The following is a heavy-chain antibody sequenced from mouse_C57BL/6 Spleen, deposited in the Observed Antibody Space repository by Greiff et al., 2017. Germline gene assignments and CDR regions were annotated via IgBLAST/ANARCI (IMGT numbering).Heavy chain of an antibody. CDR3: TTWHCGSRTWFAY. CDR1: GFNIKDDY. D-gene: IGHD1-1*01. Sequence: VQLQQSGAELVRPGASVKLSCTASGFNIKDDYMHWVKQRPEQGLEWIGWIDPENGDTEYASKFQGKATITADTSSNTAYLQLSSLTSEDTAVYYCTTWHCGSRTWFAYWGQGTLVTVSA. V-gene: IGHV14-4*01. CDR2: IDPENGDT. J-gene: IGHJ3*01.